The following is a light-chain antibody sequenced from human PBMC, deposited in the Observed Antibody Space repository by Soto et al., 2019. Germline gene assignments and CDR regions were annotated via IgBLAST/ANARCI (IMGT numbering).Light chain of an antibody. CDR2: KAS. CDR3: QQYNSYSRT. V-gene: IGKV1-5*03. CDR1: QSISSW. Sequence: DIQMTQSPSTLSASVGDRVTITCRASQSISSWLAWYQQKPVKAPKLLIYKASSLESGVPSRFSGSGSGTEFTLPISSLQPDEFATYYCQQYNSYSRTFGGGTKVEIK. J-gene: IGKJ4*01.